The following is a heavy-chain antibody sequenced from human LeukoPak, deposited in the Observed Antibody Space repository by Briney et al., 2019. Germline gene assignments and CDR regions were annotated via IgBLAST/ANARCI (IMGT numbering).Heavy chain of an antibody. V-gene: IGHV1-2*02. Sequence: GASVKVSCKASGYTFTGYYMHWVRQAPGQGLEWMGWINPNSGGTNYAQKFQGRVTMTRDTSISTAYMELSRLRSDDTAVYYCVQPLFWSGYSGDYWGQGTLVTVSS. CDR2: INPNSGGT. J-gene: IGHJ4*02. CDR1: GYTFTGYY. D-gene: IGHD3-3*01. CDR3: VQPLFWSGYSGDY.